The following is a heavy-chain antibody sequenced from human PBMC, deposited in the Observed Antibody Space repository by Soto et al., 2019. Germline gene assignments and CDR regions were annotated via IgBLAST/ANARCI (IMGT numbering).Heavy chain of an antibody. CDR2: IYYGGST. Sequence: SLSLTFSVCAASISSYYWGWIRQHPGKGLEWIGYIYYGGSTYYNPSLKSRVTISVDTSKNQFSLKLSSVTAADTAVYYCAIHGGYGDTSCYYGMDFWGQGTTVTVSS. CDR1: AASISSYY. J-gene: IGHJ6*02. CDR3: AIHGGYGDTSCYYGMDF. D-gene: IGHD4-17*01. V-gene: IGHV4-39*07.